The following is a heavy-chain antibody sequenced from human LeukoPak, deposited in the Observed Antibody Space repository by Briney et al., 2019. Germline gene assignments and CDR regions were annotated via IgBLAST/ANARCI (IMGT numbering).Heavy chain of an antibody. CDR1: GGTFSSYA. Sequence: ASVKVSCKASGGTFSSYAISWVRQAPGQGLEWMGGIIPIFGTANYAQKFQGRVTITADKSTSTAYMELSSLRSEDTAVYYCARGHMVRGVISPYGTDVWGKGTTVTVSS. CDR3: ARGHMVRGVISPYGTDV. CDR2: IIPIFGTA. D-gene: IGHD3-10*01. J-gene: IGHJ6*04. V-gene: IGHV1-69*06.